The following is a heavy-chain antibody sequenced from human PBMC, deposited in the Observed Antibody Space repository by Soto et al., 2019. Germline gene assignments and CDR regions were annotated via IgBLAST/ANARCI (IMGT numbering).Heavy chain of an antibody. J-gene: IGHJ5*02. D-gene: IGHD2-15*01. CDR2: INHSGST. V-gene: IGHV4-34*01. CDR3: SGGYCSGGSCYDGPPEGWFDP. CDR1: GGSFSGYY. Sequence: PSETLSLTCAVYGGSFSGYYWSWIRQPPGKGLEWIGEINHSGSTNYNPSLKSRVTISVDTSKNQFSLKLSSVTAADTAVYYCSGGYCSGGSCYDGPPEGWFDPWGQGTLVTVSS.